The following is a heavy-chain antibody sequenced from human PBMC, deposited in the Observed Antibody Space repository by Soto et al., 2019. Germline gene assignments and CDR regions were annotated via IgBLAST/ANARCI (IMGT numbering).Heavy chain of an antibody. CDR2: ISAYNGNT. J-gene: IGHJ6*02. D-gene: IGHD5-12*01. V-gene: IGHV1-18*04. CDR1: GYTFTSYG. CDR3: ARGMRATIEPYYYYGMDV. Sequence: QVQLVQSGAEVKKPGASVKVSCKASGYTFTSYGISWVRQAHGQGLEWMGWISAYNGNTNYAQKLQGRVTRTTDTSTSTAYMELRSLRSDDTAVYYCARGMRATIEPYYYYGMDVWGQGTTVTVSS.